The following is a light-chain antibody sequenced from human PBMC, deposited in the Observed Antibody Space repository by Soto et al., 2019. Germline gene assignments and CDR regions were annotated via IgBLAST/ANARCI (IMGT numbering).Light chain of an antibody. CDR3: QQYGSSPPVT. V-gene: IGKV3-20*01. CDR2: GAS. J-gene: IGKJ4*01. CDR1: QSFSSTY. Sequence: EIVLTQSPGTLSLSPGERATLSCRASQSFSSTYLAWYQQKPGQAPRLLIYGASSRATGIPDRFSGSGSGTDFTLKISRLEPEDFAVYYCQQYGSSPPVTFGGGTKVEIK.